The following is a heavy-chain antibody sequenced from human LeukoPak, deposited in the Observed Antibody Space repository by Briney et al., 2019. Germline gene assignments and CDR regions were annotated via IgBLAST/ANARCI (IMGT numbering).Heavy chain of an antibody. CDR1: GGSITSGDYS. CDR2: IFQSGST. Sequence: TPSETLSLTCAVAGGSITSGDYSWSWIRQPPGKGLEWIGYIFQSGSTYYNPPLKSRVTISVDRSKNRFSLKLSSVTAADTAVYYCARVGSDWNDVRYNWFDPWGQGTLVTVSS. CDR3: ARVGSDWNDVRYNWFDP. V-gene: IGHV4-30-2*01. J-gene: IGHJ5*02. D-gene: IGHD1-1*01.